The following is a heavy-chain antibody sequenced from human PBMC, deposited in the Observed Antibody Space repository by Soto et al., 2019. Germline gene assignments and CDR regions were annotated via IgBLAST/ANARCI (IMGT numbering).Heavy chain of an antibody. J-gene: IGHJ6*02. Sequence: PGGSLRLSCAASGFTLTSYAMHWVRQAPGKGLEWVAVISYDGSNKYYADSVKGRFTITRDNSRKTLYLQMNSVRTEDTAVYYCVREFQEYNDYGGWYYGMDVWGQGTTVTVSS. CDR3: VREFQEYNDYGGWYYGMDV. CDR1: GFTLTSYA. CDR2: ISYDGSNK. D-gene: IGHD4-17*01. V-gene: IGHV3-30-3*01.